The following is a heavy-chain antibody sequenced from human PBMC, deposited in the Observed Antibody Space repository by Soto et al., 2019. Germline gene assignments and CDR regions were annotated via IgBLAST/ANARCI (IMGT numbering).Heavy chain of an antibody. CDR2: IKSKTDGGTT. V-gene: IGHV3-15*01. Sequence: PGGSLRLSCAASGFTFSNAWMSWVRQAPGKGLEWVGRIKSKTDGGTTDYAAPVKGRITISRDDSKNTLYLQMNSLKTEDTAVYYCTGWELPPHYYYGMDVWGQGTTVTVSS. D-gene: IGHD1-26*01. CDR3: TGWELPPHYYYGMDV. CDR1: GFTFSNAW. J-gene: IGHJ6*02.